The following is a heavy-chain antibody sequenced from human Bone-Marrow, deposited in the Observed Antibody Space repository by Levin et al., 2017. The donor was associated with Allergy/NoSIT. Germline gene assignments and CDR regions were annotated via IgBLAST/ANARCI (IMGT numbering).Heavy chain of an antibody. CDR2: LSGSGGTT. Sequence: GESLKISCAASGFTFSSYAMSWVRQAPGKGLEWVSALSGSGGTTYYADSVKGRFTISRDNSKNTLYLHMNSLRAEDTAVYYCAKRMFYASRTDDAFDFWGQGTMVTVSS. D-gene: IGHD3-22*01. CDR3: AKRMFYASRTDDAFDF. V-gene: IGHV3-23*01. J-gene: IGHJ3*01. CDR1: GFTFSSYA.